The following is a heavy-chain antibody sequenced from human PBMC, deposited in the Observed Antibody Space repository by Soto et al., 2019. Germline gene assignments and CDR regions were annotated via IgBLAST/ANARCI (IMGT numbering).Heavy chain of an antibody. D-gene: IGHD1-7*01. CDR1: GFNFDNYG. V-gene: IGHV3-30*18. Sequence: GGSLRLSCQASGFNFDNYGMQWVRQAPGKGLEWVAVITYDGSFQYYADSVKGRFTISRDNAKNTLFLHLNTLKPEDTAVYPFAKDRVGGTFSTPLGFWGQGTLVTVSS. J-gene: IGHJ4*02. CDR2: ITYDGSFQ. CDR3: AKDRVGGTFSTPLGF.